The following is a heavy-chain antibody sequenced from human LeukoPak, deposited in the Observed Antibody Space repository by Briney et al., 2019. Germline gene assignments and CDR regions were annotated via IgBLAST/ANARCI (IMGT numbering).Heavy chain of an antibody. CDR2: INPSGGST. V-gene: IGHV1-46*03. D-gene: IGHD2-2*01. CDR3: ARDAPFKYCSSTSCSGFDY. CDR1: GYTFTSYY. Sequence: ASVKVPCKASGYTFTSYYMHWVRQAPGQGLEWMGIINPSGGSTSYAQKFQGRVTMTRDTSTSTVYMELSSLRSEDTAVYYCARDAPFKYCSSTSCSGFDYWGQGTLVTVSS. J-gene: IGHJ4*02.